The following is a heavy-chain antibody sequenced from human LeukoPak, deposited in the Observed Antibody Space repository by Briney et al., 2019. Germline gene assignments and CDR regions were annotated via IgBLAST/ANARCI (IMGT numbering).Heavy chain of an antibody. CDR3: ARKNFYPSWYFDV. CDR1: GGSISGYY. V-gene: IGHV4-59*08. CDR2: IYDSGPA. D-gene: IGHD3-3*01. Sequence: SETLSLTCTVSGGSISGYYWNWIRQSPGKGLEWIGYIYDSGPANHNPSLKSRVAISIDTSKNQFSLKVNSLTAADTALYFCARKNFYPSWYFDVWGRGTLVTVSS. J-gene: IGHJ2*01.